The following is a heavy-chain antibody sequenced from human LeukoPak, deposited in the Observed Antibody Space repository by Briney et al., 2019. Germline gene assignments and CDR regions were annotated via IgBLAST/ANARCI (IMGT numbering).Heavy chain of an antibody. V-gene: IGHV4-38-2*02. J-gene: IGHJ4*02. CDR1: VYSIIGDYS. CDR2: VYHTWTT. CDR3: ATRAVFHYFVF. D-gene: IGHD3-10*01. Sequence: SETLSLTCTVSVYSIIGDYSWGWIRHPPSKGLDWLGTVYHTWTTSNNAALGSRVTISLVPSETQFSLRLSSVTAADRAVYCCATRAVFHYFVFWGQGTLVTASS.